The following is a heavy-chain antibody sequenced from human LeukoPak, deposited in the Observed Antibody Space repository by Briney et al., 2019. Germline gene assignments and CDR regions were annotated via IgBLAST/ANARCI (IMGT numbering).Heavy chain of an antibody. CDR3: ARTRYCSGGSCYTTPLDY. D-gene: IGHD2-15*01. CDR2: LNPSGGST. CDR1: GYTFTRYY. J-gene: IGHJ4*02. V-gene: IGHV1-46*01. Sequence: ASVKVSCKASGYTFTRYYIHWVRQAPGQGLEWMGILNPSGGSTNYAQKLQGRVTMTTDTSTSTAYMELRSLRSDDTAVYYCARTRYCSGGSCYTTPLDYWGQGTLVTVSS.